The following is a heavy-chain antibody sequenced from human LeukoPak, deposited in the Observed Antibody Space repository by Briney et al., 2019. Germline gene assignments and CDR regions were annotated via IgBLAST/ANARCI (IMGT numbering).Heavy chain of an antibody. D-gene: IGHD3-3*01. J-gene: IGHJ3*02. CDR2: ISISSNYI. CDR1: GFTFSRYS. CDR3: ARGSRFGVVGRDAFDI. Sequence: GGSLRLSCAASGFTFSRYSMNWVRQAPGKGLGWVSSISISSNYIYYADSVKGRFTISRDNAKNSLYLQVNSLRAEDTAVYYCARGSRFGVVGRDAFDIWGQGTVVTVSS. V-gene: IGHV3-21*01.